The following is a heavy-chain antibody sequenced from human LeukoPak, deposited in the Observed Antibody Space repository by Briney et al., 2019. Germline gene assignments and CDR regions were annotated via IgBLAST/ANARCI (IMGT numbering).Heavy chain of an antibody. CDR3: VRDDCAADACYPGGY. CDR1: GYTFTNYV. J-gene: IGHJ4*02. V-gene: IGHV1-3*01. Sequence: GASVKVSCKASGYTFTNYVVHCVRQAPGQRPDCMGYINAGNGDTKYSKNFQDRVTITRDTSASTAYMEVSSLTSEDTALYSCVRDDCAADACYPGGYWGQGTLVTVSS. CDR2: INAGNGDT. D-gene: IGHD2-21*02.